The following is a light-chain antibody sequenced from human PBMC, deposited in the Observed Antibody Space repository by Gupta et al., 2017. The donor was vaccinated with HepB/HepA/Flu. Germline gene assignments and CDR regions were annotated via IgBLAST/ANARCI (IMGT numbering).Light chain of an antibody. CDR1: DSNIGRNT. CDR3: ASWDDSLNGFV. J-gene: IGLJ1*01. CDR2: GDD. V-gene: IGLV1-44*01. Sequence: QSVLPQPPSASGTPGQRVTISCYGSDSNIGRNTVSWYQQVPGTAPKHLSYGDDQRPSGVPDRFSGSKSGTSASLVISGLQSEDEADCYCASWDDSLNGFVFGPGTKVTVL.